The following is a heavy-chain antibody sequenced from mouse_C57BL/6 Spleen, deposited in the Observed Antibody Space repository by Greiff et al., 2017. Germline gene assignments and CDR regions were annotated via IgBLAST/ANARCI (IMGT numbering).Heavy chain of an antibody. J-gene: IGHJ3*01. D-gene: IGHD1-1*01. CDR2: IHPSDSDT. V-gene: IGHV1-74*01. CDR1: GYTFTSYW. CDR3: AMEGYYGGFAY. Sequence: VQLQQPGAELVKPGASVKVSCKASGYTFTSYWMHWVKQRPGQGLEWIGRIHPSDSDTNYNQKFEGKATLTVDKSSSTAYMQLSSLTSEDSAVYYCAMEGYYGGFAYWGQGTLVTVSA.